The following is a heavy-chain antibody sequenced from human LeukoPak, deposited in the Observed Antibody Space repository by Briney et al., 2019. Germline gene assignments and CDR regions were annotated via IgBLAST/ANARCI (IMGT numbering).Heavy chain of an antibody. CDR3: ATGGSAAGNDAFDI. Sequence: GGSLRLSRAASGFTFSSYSMNWVRQAPGKGLEWVSSISSSSSYIYYADSVKGRFTISRDNAKNSLYLQMNSLRAEDTAVYYCATGGSAAGNDAFDIWGQGTMVTVSS. V-gene: IGHV3-21*01. J-gene: IGHJ3*02. CDR1: GFTFSSYS. D-gene: IGHD6-13*01. CDR2: ISSSSSYI.